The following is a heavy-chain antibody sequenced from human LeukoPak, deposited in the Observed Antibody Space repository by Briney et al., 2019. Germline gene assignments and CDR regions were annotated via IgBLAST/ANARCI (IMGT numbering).Heavy chain of an antibody. J-gene: IGHJ4*02. CDR1: GYSFYNYW. CDR3: ARPYDFDY. D-gene: IGHD3-22*01. Sequence: GESLKISCKGSGYSFYNYWICWVRQVPRKSLEWMGIIYPGDSDTRYSPSFQGQVTISADKSISTAYLQWSSLKASDTAMYYCARPYDFDYWGQGTLVTVSS. CDR2: IYPGDSDT. V-gene: IGHV5-51*01.